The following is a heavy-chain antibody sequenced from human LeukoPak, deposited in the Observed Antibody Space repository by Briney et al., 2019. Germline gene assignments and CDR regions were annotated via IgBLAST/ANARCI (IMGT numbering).Heavy chain of an antibody. J-gene: IGHJ6*03. CDR1: GFTFSSYG. V-gene: IGHV3-30*02. CDR3: AKDAVLNKYQLLYIRRYYYYMDV. D-gene: IGHD2-2*01. Sequence: QPGGSLRLSCAASGFTFSSYGMHWVRQAPGKGLEWVAFIRYDGSNKYYADSVKGRFTISRDNSKNTLYLQMNSLRAEDTAVYYCAKDAVLNKYQLLYIRRYYYYMDVWGKGTTVTVSS. CDR2: IRYDGSNK.